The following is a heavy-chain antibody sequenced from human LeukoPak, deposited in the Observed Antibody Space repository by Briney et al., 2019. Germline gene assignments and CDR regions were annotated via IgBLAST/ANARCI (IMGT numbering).Heavy chain of an antibody. CDR2: ISGSGGTT. Sequence: GGSLRLSCAASGFTFSSYAMSWVRQAPGKGLEWVSDISGSGGTTYYADSVKGRFTISRDNSKNTLYLQMNSLRADDTAVYYCAKVSGNYYYYFDYWGQGTLVTVSS. CDR3: AKVSGNYYYYFDY. V-gene: IGHV3-23*01. J-gene: IGHJ4*02. CDR1: GFTFSSYA. D-gene: IGHD1-26*01.